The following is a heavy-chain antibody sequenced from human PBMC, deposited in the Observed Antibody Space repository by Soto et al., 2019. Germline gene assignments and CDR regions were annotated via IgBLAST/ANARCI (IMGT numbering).Heavy chain of an antibody. CDR2: ISSGGSSI. V-gene: IGHV3-11*01. Sequence: QVHLVESGGRLVKPGGSLRLSCAASGFTFSDYYMTWIRQAPGKGLEWVSYISSGGSSIYYADSVKGRFTISRDNAKNSLYLQMNSLRAEDTAMYYCASLAIGTIIRGAPDFWGQGTLVTVSS. CDR1: GFTFSDYY. J-gene: IGHJ4*02. CDR3: ASLAIGTIIRGAPDF. D-gene: IGHD3-10*01.